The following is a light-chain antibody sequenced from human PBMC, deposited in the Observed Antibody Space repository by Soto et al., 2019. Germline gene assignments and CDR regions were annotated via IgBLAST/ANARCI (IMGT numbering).Light chain of an antibody. CDR1: SSDVGGYDH. CDR2: EVT. Sequence: QSVLTQPPSASGSPGQAVTIPHTGTSSDVGGYDHVSWYQQHPGKAPKLMIYEVTKRPAGVPDRFSGSKSGNTASLTVSGLQAEDEADYYCSSDAGNYNYVFGTGTKVTVL. V-gene: IGLV2-8*01. J-gene: IGLJ1*01. CDR3: SSDAGNYNYV.